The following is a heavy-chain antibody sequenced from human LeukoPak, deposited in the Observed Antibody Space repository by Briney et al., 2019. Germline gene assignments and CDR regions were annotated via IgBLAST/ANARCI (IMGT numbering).Heavy chain of an antibody. D-gene: IGHD3-22*01. CDR2: ISGSAYNT. V-gene: IGHV3-23*01. CDR3: AKSDDSSGYWGGYFDY. J-gene: IGHJ4*03. Sequence: GGSLRLSCAASGFTFSSYGMNWVRQAPGKGLEWVSTISGSAYNTYYADSVKGRFTISRDNSKNTLYLQMNSLRAEDTAVYYCAKSDDSSGYWGGYFDYWGQGTMVTVSS. CDR1: GFTFSSYG.